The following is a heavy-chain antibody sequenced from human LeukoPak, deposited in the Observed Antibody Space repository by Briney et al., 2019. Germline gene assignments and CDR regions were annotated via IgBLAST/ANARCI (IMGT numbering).Heavy chain of an antibody. J-gene: IGHJ4*02. CDR1: GYTVSSYG. Sequence: ASVKVSCKAAGYTVSSYGINWVRQAPGQGLEWMGWISAYNGNTNYAQKFQGRVTMTTDTSTSTAYMELGSLRSDDTAVYYCARGGIVRPREYYFDYWGQGTLVTVSS. CDR3: ARGGIVRPREYYFDY. CDR2: ISAYNGNT. V-gene: IGHV1-18*01. D-gene: IGHD1-26*01.